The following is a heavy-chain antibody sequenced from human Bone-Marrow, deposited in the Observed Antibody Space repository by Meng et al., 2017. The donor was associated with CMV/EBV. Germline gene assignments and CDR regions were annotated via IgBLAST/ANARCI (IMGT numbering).Heavy chain of an antibody. V-gene: IGHV1-2*02. CDR3: ARDRRGINYYCSSTSCSSIAARQGLDY. CDR2: INPNSGGT. J-gene: IGHJ4*02. D-gene: IGHD2-2*01. CDR1: GYTFTGYY. Sequence: ASVKVSCKASGYTFTGYYMHWVRQAPGQGLEWMGWINPNSGGTNYAQKFQGRVTMTRDTSISTAYMELSRLRSDDTAVYYCARDRRGINYYCSSTSCSSIAARQGLDYWGQGTLVTVSS.